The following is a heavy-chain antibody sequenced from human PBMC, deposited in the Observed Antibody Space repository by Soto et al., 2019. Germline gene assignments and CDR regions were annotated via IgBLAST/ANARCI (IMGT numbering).Heavy chain of an antibody. J-gene: IGHJ4*02. CDR1: GYPLTSYG. D-gene: IGHD4-17*01. CDR2: ISAYNGNT. V-gene: IGHV1-18*01. Sequence: APMKVSCKASGYPLTSYGISWVRQAPGQGLEWMGWISAYNGNTNYAQKLQGRVTMTTDTSTSTAYMELRSLRSDDTAVYYCARERGYGDYDSGYWGQGTLVTVS. CDR3: ARERGYGDYDSGY.